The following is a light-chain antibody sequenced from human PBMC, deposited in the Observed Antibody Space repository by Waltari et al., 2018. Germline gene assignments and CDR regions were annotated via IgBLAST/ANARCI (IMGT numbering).Light chain of an antibody. J-gene: IGKJ2*01. Sequence: DIQMTQSPSSLSASVGDRVTMTCRASQSVSRYLSWYQQKPGQAPKLLIFAASVLESEVPSRFSGSGSGTDFTLTINGLQPEDFATYYCQQSSSTLMYTFGQGTKVEIK. CDR2: AAS. CDR3: QQSSSTLMYT. V-gene: IGKV1-39*01. CDR1: QSVSRY.